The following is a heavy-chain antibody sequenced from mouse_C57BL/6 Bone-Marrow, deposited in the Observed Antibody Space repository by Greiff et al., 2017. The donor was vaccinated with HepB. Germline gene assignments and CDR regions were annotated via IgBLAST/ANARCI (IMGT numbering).Heavy chain of an antibody. D-gene: IGHD1-1*01. CDR2: IYPGSGST. Sequence: QVQLQQPGAELVKPGASVKMSCKASGYTFTSYWITWVKQRPGQGLEWIGDIYPGSGSTNYNEKFKSKATLTVDTSSSTAYMQLSSLTSEDSAVYYCARGWVITTVVAHWYFDVWGTGTTVTVSS. J-gene: IGHJ1*03. CDR3: ARGWVITTVVAHWYFDV. CDR1: GYTFTSYW. V-gene: IGHV1-55*01.